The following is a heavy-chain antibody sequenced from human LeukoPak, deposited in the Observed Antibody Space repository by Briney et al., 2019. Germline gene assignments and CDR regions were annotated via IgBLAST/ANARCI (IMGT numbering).Heavy chain of an antibody. CDR3: AREKDYGDYVGLDY. J-gene: IGHJ4*02. CDR1: GGSFSSTSYY. V-gene: IGHV4-39*02. CDR2: IYHTGST. D-gene: IGHD4-17*01. Sequence: PSETLSLTCSVSGGSFSSTSYYWGWIRQPPGKGLEWIANIYHTGSTYYNPSLKSRVIISVDTSANQFSLKLNSVTAADTAVYYCAREKDYGDYVGLDYWGQGTLVTVSS.